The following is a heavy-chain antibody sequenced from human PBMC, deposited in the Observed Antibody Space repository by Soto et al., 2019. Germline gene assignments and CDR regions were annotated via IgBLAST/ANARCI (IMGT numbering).Heavy chain of an antibody. CDR3: ATVTGGIDY. Sequence: SVKVSCKASGYTFTSYGISWVRQAPGQGLEWMGWISAYNGNTNYAQKLQGRVTMTEDTSTDTAYMELSSLRSEDTAVYYCATVTGGIDYWGQGTLVTVSS. J-gene: IGHJ4*02. D-gene: IGHD3-16*01. CDR1: GYTFTSYG. CDR2: ISAYNGNT. V-gene: IGHV1-18*01.